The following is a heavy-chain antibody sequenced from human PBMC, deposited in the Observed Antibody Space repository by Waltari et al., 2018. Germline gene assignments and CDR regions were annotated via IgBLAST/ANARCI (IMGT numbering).Heavy chain of an antibody. CDR3: AKDEARGEVTY. V-gene: IGHV3-21*04. CDR1: GFPFSSYS. Sequence: EVQLVESGGGLVKPGGSLRLSCAASGFPFSSYSMSWVRQAPGKGLEWVSALVRSGFGTHYADSVKGRFAISRDNAKNTLYLQMNSLRAEDTAVYYCAKDEARGEVTYWGQGTLVTVSS. J-gene: IGHJ4*02. CDR2: LVRSGFGT. D-gene: IGHD3-10*01.